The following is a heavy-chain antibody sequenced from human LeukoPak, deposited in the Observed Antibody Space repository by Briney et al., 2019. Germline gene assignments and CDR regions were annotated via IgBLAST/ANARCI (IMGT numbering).Heavy chain of an antibody. J-gene: IGHJ4*02. CDR3: AKNPRLEGWIYFDS. CDR1: GYTFTSYD. CDR2: MNPNSSNT. V-gene: IGHV1-8*01. Sequence: ASVKVSCKASGYTFTSYDINWVRQATGQGLEWMGWMNPNSSNTGYAQKFQGRVTMTRNTSISTAYMELSSLRSEDTAVYYCAKNPRLEGWIYFDSWGQGILVTVSS. D-gene: IGHD1-1*01.